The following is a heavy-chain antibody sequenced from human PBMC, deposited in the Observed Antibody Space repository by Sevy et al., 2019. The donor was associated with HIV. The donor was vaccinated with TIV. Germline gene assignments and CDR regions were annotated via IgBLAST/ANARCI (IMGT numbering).Heavy chain of an antibody. V-gene: IGHV3-23*01. J-gene: IGHJ4*02. CDR1: GFNVRTNY. Sequence: GGSLRLSCAASGFNVRTNYMSWVRQAPGKGLEWVASISATGGSTYYADSVKGRFTISRDVSKSTLYLQMNSLTAEDTAMFYCAKTLQKLPFHPHYFDYWGQGTLVTVSS. CDR3: AKTLQKLPFHPHYFDY. D-gene: IGHD2-21*02. CDR2: ISATGGST.